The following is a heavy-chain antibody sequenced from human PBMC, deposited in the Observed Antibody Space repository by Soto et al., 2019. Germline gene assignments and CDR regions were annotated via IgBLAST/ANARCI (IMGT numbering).Heavy chain of an antibody. V-gene: IGHV1-18*04. Sequence: ASVKVSCKASGYTFTSYGIRWVRQAPGQGLEWMGCISAYNGNTNYAQKLQGRVTMTTDTSTSTAYMELRSLRSDDTAVYYCARGTVGAERARSFDIWGQGTMVTVSS. D-gene: IGHD1-26*01. CDR3: ARGTVGAERARSFDI. J-gene: IGHJ3*02. CDR2: ISAYNGNT. CDR1: GYTFTSYG.